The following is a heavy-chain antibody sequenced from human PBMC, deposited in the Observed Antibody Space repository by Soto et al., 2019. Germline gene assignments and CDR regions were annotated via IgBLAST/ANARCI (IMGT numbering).Heavy chain of an antibody. CDR3: ARGLYYDFWSGYYGSPAHYYYGMDV. D-gene: IGHD3-3*01. Sequence: PGGSLRLSCAASGFTFSSYWMHWVRQAPGKGLVWVSRINSDGSSTSYADSVKGRFTISRDNAKNTLYLQMNSLRAEDTAVYYCARGLYYDFWSGYYGSPAHYYYGMDVWGQGTTVTVSS. J-gene: IGHJ6*02. V-gene: IGHV3-74*01. CDR1: GFTFSSYW. CDR2: INSDGSST.